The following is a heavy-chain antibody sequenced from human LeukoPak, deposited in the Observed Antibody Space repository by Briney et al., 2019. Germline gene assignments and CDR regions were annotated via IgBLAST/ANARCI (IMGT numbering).Heavy chain of an antibody. V-gene: IGHV5-51*01. Sequence: GESLKISCKGSRYSFTSYWIGWVRQMPGKGLEWMGIIYPGDSDTRYSPSFQGQVTISADKSISTAYLQWSSLKASDTAMYYCARHVVAVAGTSFFDYWGQGTLVTVSS. CDR2: IYPGDSDT. CDR3: ARHVVAVAGTSFFDY. CDR1: RYSFTSYW. D-gene: IGHD6-19*01. J-gene: IGHJ4*02.